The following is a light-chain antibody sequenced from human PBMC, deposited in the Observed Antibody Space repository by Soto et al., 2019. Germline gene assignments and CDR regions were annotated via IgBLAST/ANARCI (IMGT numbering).Light chain of an antibody. Sequence: QSALTQPASVSGSPGQSITISCTGSSSDVGRYKYVSWYQHRPGEAPKLVIYEVSQRPSGVPDRFSGSKSGNTASLTVSGLQTEDEADYYCSAYAGSNNFVFGSGTKLTVL. CDR3: SAYAGSNNFV. CDR2: EVS. J-gene: IGLJ1*01. CDR1: SSDVGRYKY. V-gene: IGLV2-8*01.